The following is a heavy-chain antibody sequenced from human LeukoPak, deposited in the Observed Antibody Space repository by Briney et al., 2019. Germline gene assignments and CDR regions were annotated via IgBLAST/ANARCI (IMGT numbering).Heavy chain of an antibody. CDR1: GFTLSSYW. CDR3: ARGNYYGLDV. V-gene: IGHV3-74*01. J-gene: IGHJ6*02. CDR2: ISADGGNI. Sequence: GGSLRLSCAASGFTLSSYWMHWVRQAPGKGLVWVSRISADGGNIRYADSVKGRITISRDNAKNMLYLQMNSLRAEDTAVYYCARGNYYGLDVWGQGATVTVSS.